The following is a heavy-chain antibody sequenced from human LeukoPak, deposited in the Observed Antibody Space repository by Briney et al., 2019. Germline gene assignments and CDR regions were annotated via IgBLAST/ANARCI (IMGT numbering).Heavy chain of an antibody. J-gene: IGHJ4*02. CDR1: GFTFSSDW. CDR3: ARDRGIDDYVWGSYRFIDY. CDR2: IKQDGSEK. Sequence: GGSLRLSCAAAGFTFSSDWMSWVREAPGKGVEWVANIKQDGSEKYYVDSVKGRCTISRDNAKDSLYLQMNSLRAEATAVYYCARDRGIDDYVWGSYRFIDYWGPGTLVTVSS. D-gene: IGHD3-16*02. V-gene: IGHV3-7*03.